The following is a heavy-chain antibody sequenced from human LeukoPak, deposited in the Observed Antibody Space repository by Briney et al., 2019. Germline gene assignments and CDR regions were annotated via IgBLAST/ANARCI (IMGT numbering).Heavy chain of an antibody. D-gene: IGHD1-26*01. CDR2: IYHSGSN. J-gene: IGHJ3*02. Sequence: SETLSLTCTVSGGSISSYYWSWIRQPPGKGLEWIGSIYHSGSNYYNPSLKSRVTISVDTSKNQFSLELSSVTAADTAVYYCARDGIEGLFDIWGQGTMVTVSS. V-gene: IGHV4-38-2*02. CDR3: ARDGIEGLFDI. CDR1: GGSISSYY.